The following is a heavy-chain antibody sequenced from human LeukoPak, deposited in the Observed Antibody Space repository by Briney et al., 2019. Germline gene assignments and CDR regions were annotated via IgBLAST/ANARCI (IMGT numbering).Heavy chain of an antibody. V-gene: IGHV3-33*06. J-gene: IGHJ4*02. CDR3: AKDAQRGFDYSNSLEN. CDR1: GFTFSHYG. CDR2: IWSDGTNR. Sequence: GRSLRLSCAAAGFTFSHYGMHWVRQAPGKGLEWVAVIWSDGTNRYYADSVRGRFTISRDDSGNTVYLQMNSLRPEDTAVYYCAKDAQRGFDYSNSLENWGQGTPVTVST. D-gene: IGHD4-11*01.